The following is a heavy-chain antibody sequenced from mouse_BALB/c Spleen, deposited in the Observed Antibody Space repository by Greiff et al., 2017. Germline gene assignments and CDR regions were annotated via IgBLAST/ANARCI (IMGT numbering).Heavy chain of an antibody. V-gene: IGHV5-6*02. CDR2: ISSGGSYT. Sequence: EVMVVESGGDLVKPGGSLKLSCAASGFTFSSYGMSWVRQTPDKRLEWVATISSGGSYTYYPDSVKGQFTISRDNAKNTLYLQMSSLKSEDTAMYYCARRFDYAWFAYWGQGTLVTVSA. CDR1: GFTFSSYG. J-gene: IGHJ3*01. CDR3: ARRFDYAWFAY. D-gene: IGHD2-4*01.